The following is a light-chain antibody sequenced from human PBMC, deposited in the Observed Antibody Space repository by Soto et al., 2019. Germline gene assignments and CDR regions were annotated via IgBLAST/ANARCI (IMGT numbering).Light chain of an antibody. V-gene: IGLV2-8*01. CDR3: SSYAGSNIDYV. CDR2: EVS. CDR1: SSDVGGYKY. J-gene: IGLJ1*01. Sequence: QSALTQPPSASGSPGQSVTISCTGTSSDVGGYKYVSWYQQHPGKVPKLMIYEVSKRPSGVPDRFSGSKSGNTASLTVSGLQAEDEADYFCSSYAGSNIDYVFGTVTKLTVL.